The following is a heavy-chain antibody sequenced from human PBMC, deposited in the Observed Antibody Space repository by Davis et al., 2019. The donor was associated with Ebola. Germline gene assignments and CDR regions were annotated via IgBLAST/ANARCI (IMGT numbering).Heavy chain of an antibody. CDR3: AKGSSDYGDYIYYYGMDV. V-gene: IGHV1-2*04. D-gene: IGHD4-17*01. CDR2: INPNSGGT. Sequence: ASVKVSCKASGYTFTGYYMHWVRQAPGQGLEWMGWINPNSGGTNYAQKFQGWVTMTRDTSISTAYMELSRLRSDDTAVYYCAKGSSDYGDYIYYYGMDVWGQGTTVTVSS. CDR1: GYTFTGYY. J-gene: IGHJ6*02.